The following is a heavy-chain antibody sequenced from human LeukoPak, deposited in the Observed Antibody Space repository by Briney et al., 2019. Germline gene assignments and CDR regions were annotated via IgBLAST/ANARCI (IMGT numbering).Heavy chain of an antibody. CDR3: AKSQSNYYDSSGYYYGLSFDY. J-gene: IGHJ4*02. V-gene: IGHV3-23*01. CDR2: ISGSYGST. Sequence: AGSLRLSCAASGFNFSSCAMSWLRQAPAKGLAWVSAISGSYGSTYYADSVKGRFTISRDNSKNTLYLQMNSLRAEDTAVYYCAKSQSNYYDSSGYYYGLSFDYWGQGTLVTVSS. CDR1: GFNFSSCA. D-gene: IGHD3-22*01.